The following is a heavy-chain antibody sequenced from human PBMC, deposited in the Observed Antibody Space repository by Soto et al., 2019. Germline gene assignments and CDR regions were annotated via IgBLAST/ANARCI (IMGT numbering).Heavy chain of an antibody. D-gene: IGHD1-26*01. V-gene: IGHV4-61*01. CDR3: VREDMSGTYYFDA. Sequence: LSLTCTVTRGSVSSQTHFWTWIRQPPGKGLEWIGYKYYSGISNYNPSLQSRVTISVDTSKNQFSLRLTSVTAADTAVYFCVREDMSGTYYFDAWGQGALVTVSS. CDR1: RGSVSSQTHF. CDR2: KYYSGIS. J-gene: IGHJ4*02.